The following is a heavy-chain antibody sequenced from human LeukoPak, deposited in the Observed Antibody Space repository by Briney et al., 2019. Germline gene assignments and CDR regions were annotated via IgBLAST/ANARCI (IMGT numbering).Heavy chain of an antibody. Sequence: GASVKVSCKASAYTFTNYNIHWVRQAPGQGLEWMGVINPSGGSTSYAQKFQGRVTMTRDTSTSTVYMELSSLRSEDTAVYYCARFINSWFDPWGREPWSPSPQ. CDR3: ARFINSWFDP. CDR1: AYTFTNYN. V-gene: IGHV1-46*01. D-gene: IGHD3-16*02. CDR2: INPSGGST. J-gene: IGHJ5*02.